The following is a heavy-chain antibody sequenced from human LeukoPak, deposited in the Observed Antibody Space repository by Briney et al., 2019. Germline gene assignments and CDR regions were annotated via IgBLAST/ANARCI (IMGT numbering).Heavy chain of an antibody. Sequence: GGSLRLSCAASGFTFDDYGMSWVRQAPGKGLEWVSGINWNGGSTGYADSVKGRFTISRDNSKNTLYLQMNSLRAEDTAVYYCASRGRNWYDNWFDPWGQGTLVTVSS. CDR1: GFTFDDYG. D-gene: IGHD1-1*01. CDR2: INWNGGST. CDR3: ASRGRNWYDNWFDP. J-gene: IGHJ5*02. V-gene: IGHV3-20*04.